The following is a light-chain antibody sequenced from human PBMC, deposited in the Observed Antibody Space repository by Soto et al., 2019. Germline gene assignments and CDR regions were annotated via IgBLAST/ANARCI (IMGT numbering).Light chain of an antibody. CDR1: QSINSN. V-gene: IGKV3-15*01. Sequence: IVMTQSPATLSVSPGERATLSCRASQSINSNLAWYQQKPGQAPRLLIFRASIRATGFPARFSGSGSGTEFNITISSLQSEDSAIYYCQQYNNCPRSTFGGGTKVEIK. J-gene: IGKJ4*01. CDR3: QQYNNCPRST. CDR2: RAS.